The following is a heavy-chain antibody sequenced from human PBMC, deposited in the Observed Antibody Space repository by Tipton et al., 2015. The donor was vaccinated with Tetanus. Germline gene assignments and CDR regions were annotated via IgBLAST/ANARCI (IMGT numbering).Heavy chain of an antibody. V-gene: IGHV3-9*01. CDR2: ISWSSGSI. J-gene: IGHJ4*02. Sequence: AASGFTFDDYAMHWVRQAPGKGLEWVSGISWSSGSIGYADSVKGRFTISRDNAKNSMYLQMNSPRAEDTALYYCAKDKIAVAGTALSPLDYWGQGTLVTVSS. D-gene: IGHD6-19*01. CDR1: GFTFDDYA. CDR3: AKDKIAVAGTALSPLDY.